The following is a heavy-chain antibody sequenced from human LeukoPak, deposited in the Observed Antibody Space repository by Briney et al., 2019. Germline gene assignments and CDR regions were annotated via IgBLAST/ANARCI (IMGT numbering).Heavy chain of an antibody. J-gene: IGHJ4*02. CDR1: GFTFSSYS. V-gene: IGHV3-21*06. D-gene: IGHD4-11*01. CDR3: AKDLNTVTTAFFVH. Sequence: GGSLSLSCAASGFTFSSYSMNWVRQAPGKGLEWVSSISSSSTYIYYADSVKGRFTISRDNAKNSLYLQMNSLRAEDTAVYYCAKDLNTVTTAFFVHWGQGTLVTVSS. CDR2: ISSSSTYI.